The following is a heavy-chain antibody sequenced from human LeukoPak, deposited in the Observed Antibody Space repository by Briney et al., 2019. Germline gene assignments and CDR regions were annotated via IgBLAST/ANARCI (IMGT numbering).Heavy chain of an antibody. Sequence: ASVKVSCKASGYTFTGYYMHWVRQAPGQGLERMGWINPNSGGTNYAQKFQGRVTMTRDTSISTAYMELSRLRSDDTAVYYCARVGATTNNWFDPWGQGTLVTVSS. CDR3: ARVGATTNNWFDP. CDR2: INPNSGGT. D-gene: IGHD1-26*01. J-gene: IGHJ5*02. CDR1: GYTFTGYY. V-gene: IGHV1-2*02.